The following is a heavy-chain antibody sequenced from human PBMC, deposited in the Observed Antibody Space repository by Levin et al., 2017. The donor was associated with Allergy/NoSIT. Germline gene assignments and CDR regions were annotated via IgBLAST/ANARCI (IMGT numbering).Heavy chain of an antibody. D-gene: IGHD3-22*01. CDR3: AKGHYYDSSGYFPR. V-gene: IGHV3-9*01. CDR1: GFTFDDYA. J-gene: IGHJ4*02. CDR2: ISWNSGSI. Sequence: PGGSLRLSCAASGFTFDDYAMHWVRQAPGKGLEWVSGISWNSGSIGYGDSVKGRFTISRDNAKNSLDLQMNSLRAEDTALYYCAKGHYYDSSGYFPRWGQGTLVTVSS.